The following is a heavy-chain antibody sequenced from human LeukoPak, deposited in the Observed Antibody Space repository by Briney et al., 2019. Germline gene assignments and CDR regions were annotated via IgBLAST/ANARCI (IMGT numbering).Heavy chain of an antibody. CDR2: IYYSGST. CDR1: GGSISSYY. J-gene: IGHJ4*02. Sequence: SETLSLTCTVSGGSISSYYWSWIRQPPGKGLEWIGYIYYSGSTNYNPSLKSRVTISVDTSKNQFSLKLSSVTAADTAVYYCARSGSKWLVFDYWGQGTLVTVSS. V-gene: IGHV4-59*08. CDR3: ARSGSKWLVFDY. D-gene: IGHD6-19*01.